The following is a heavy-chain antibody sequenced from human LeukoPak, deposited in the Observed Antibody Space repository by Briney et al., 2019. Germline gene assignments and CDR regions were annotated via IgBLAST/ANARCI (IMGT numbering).Heavy chain of an antibody. CDR2: IYSSGST. J-gene: IGHJ4*02. V-gene: IGHV3-66*01. CDR3: ARATWGYQFDC. Sequence: PGGSLRLSCAASGFTFSNYAMSWVRQAPGKGLEWVSVIYSSGSTYYADSVKNRFTISRDEFNNTVYLQMNSLRVEDTAVYYCARATWGYQFDCWGQGTLVTVSS. CDR1: GFTFSNYA. D-gene: IGHD5-12*01.